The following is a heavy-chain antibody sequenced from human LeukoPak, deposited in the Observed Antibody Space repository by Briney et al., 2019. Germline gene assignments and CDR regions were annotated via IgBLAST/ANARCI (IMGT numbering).Heavy chain of an antibody. CDR3: ARDGVITGTTGIDY. V-gene: IGHV4-39*07. D-gene: IGHD1-7*01. J-gene: IGHJ4*02. CDR2: IYYSGST. Sequence: SETLSLTCTVSGGCISSSSYYWGWIRQPPGKGLEWIGSIYYSGSTYYNPSLKSRVTISVDTSKNQFSLKLSSVTAADTAVYYCARDGVITGTTGIDYWGQGTLVTVSS. CDR1: GGCISSSSYY.